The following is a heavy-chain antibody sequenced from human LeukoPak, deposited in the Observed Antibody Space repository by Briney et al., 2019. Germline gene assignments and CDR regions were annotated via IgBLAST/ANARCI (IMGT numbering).Heavy chain of an antibody. V-gene: IGHV3-23*01. CDR1: GFAFANYA. J-gene: IGHJ2*01. CDR2: ISGSGGAT. Sequence: PGGSLRLSCAASGFAFANYAMSWVRQAPGKGLEWVSIISGSGGATYYADAVTGRFTIARDNSQNTLYLQMNSLRADDTAVYYCARGEGSGSFHKRYFDLWGRGTLVTVSS. D-gene: IGHD3-10*01. CDR3: ARGEGSGSFHKRYFDL.